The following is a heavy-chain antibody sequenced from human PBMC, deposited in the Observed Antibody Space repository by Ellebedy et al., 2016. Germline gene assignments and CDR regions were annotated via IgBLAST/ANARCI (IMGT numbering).Heavy chain of an antibody. CDR3: TTVYRYNYDSV. Sequence: GESLKISCAASGFTFSNAWMNWVRQAPGKGLEWVGRIKSKTDGGAADCAAPVKGRFTISRDDSKNTLYLQMNSLKTEDTAVYFCTTVYRYNYDSVWGQGTPVTVSS. CDR2: IKSKTDGGAA. CDR1: GFTFSNAW. J-gene: IGHJ4*02. D-gene: IGHD5-18*01. V-gene: IGHV3-15*01.